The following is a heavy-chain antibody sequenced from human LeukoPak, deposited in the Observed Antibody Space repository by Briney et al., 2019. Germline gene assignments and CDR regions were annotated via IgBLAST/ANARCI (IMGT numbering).Heavy chain of an antibody. CDR3: ARIAGYSSGWYGALDY. V-gene: IGHV3-30-3*01. CDR1: GFTVSSNY. D-gene: IGHD6-19*01. Sequence: PGGSLRLSCAASGFTVSSNYMSWVRQAPGKGLEWVAVISYDGGNKYYADSVKGRFTISRDNSKNTLYLQMNSLRAEDTAVYHCARIAGYSSGWYGALDYWGQGTLVTVSS. J-gene: IGHJ4*02. CDR2: ISYDGGNK.